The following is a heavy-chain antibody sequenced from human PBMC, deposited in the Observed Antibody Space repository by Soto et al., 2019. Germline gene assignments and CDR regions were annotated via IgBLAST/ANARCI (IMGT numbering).Heavy chain of an antibody. CDR3: ASSHAGAHITAAVH. V-gene: IGHV4-30-2*01. CDR2: IYHSGST. CDR1: GGSISSGGYS. Sequence: QLQLQESGSGLVKPSQTLSLTCAVSGGSISSGGYSWSWIRQPPGKGREWIGYIYHSGSTYYNPSLQGRVTIAVVRSENQFSLKLSSVTAADTAVYYCASSHAGAHITAAVHWGQGTLVTVSS. J-gene: IGHJ4*02. D-gene: IGHD6-13*01.